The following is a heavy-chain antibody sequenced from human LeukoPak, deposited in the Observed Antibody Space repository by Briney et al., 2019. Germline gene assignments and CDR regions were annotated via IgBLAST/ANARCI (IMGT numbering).Heavy chain of an antibody. CDR3: ARYSAGSYAYYYGMDV. CDR2: LNGGGDNT. V-gene: IGHV3-48*03. D-gene: IGHD3-10*01. J-gene: IGHJ6*02. CDR1: GFTFSSYE. Sequence: GGSLRLSCAASGFTFSSYEMDWVRQAPGKGLEWVSYLNGGGDNTRYAGSVKGRFTIARDNAKNSVYLQMNSLRAEDTAVYYCARYSAGSYAYYYGMDVWGQGTTVTVSS.